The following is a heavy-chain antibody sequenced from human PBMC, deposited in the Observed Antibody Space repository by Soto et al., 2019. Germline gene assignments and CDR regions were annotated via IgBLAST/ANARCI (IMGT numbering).Heavy chain of an antibody. CDR1: GGSFSGYY. CDR3: ARGQGKLVSQSDAFDI. V-gene: IGHV4-34*01. D-gene: IGHD3-9*01. Sequence: QVQLQQWGAGLLKPSETLSLTYAVYGGSFSGYYWSWIRQPPGKGLEWIGEINHSGSTNYNPSLKSRVTISXXTXKXXFSLKLSSVTAADTAVYYCARGQGKLVSQSDAFDIWGQGTMVTVSS. J-gene: IGHJ3*02. CDR2: INHSGST.